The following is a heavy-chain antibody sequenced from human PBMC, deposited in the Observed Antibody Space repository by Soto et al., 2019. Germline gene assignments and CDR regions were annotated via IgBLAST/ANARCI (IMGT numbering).Heavy chain of an antibody. J-gene: IGHJ3*01. CDR1: GGTFSTYT. CDR3: AREDSCGGDCYYNGGDL. CDR2: IIPILGVA. V-gene: IGHV1-69*08. Sequence: QVQLVQSGAEVKKPGSSVKVSCKASGGTFSTYTISWVRQAPGQGLEWMGRIIPILGVANYAQKFQGRLTLLADQYTRTASMKLRSLRSEHTAVYYCAREDSCGGDCYYNGGDLWGPGTMVTLSS. D-gene: IGHD2-21*02.